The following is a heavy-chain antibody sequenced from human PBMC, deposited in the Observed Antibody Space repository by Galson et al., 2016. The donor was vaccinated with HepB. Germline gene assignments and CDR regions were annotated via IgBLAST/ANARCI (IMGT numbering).Heavy chain of an antibody. CDR2: IYYTGSP. CDR3: ARFLVGATHFDY. D-gene: IGHD1-26*01. V-gene: IGHV4-61*01. CDR1: GGTVNSGSSY. J-gene: IGHJ4*02. Sequence: SETLSLTCTVSGGTVNSGSSYWSWIRQPPGKRLEWLGYIYYTGSPNYNPSLKSRLTMSVDTSKNQFSLNLSSVTAADTAVYYCARFLVGATHFDYWGQGTLVTVSS.